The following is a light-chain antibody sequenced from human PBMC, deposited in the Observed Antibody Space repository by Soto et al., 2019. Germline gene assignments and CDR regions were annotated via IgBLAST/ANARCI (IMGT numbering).Light chain of an antibody. CDR3: ATWDDTLNAYV. CDR2: SNN. Sequence: QSVLTQPPSTSGTPGQRVTISCSGRTSNIGRNYVYWYQQLPGTAPRLLIYSNNQRPSGVPDRFFASKSGTSASLAISGLRSEDEADYYCATWDDTLNAYVFGTGTKLTVL. J-gene: IGLJ1*01. CDR1: TSNIGRNY. V-gene: IGLV1-47*01.